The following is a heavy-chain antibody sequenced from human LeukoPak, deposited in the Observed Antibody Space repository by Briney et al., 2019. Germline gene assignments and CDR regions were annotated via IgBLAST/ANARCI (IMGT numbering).Heavy chain of an antibody. CDR2: IYNSAST. CDR1: GASISDYS. D-gene: IGHD5-18*01. CDR3: ATTGYNYPRYFDH. J-gene: IGHJ4*02. V-gene: IGHV4-59*13. Sequence: SETLSLTCTVSGASISDYSWNWIRQPPAKGLEWIGYIYNSASTKYNPSLKSRVTISVDTSKNQISLNLSSVTAADTAIYYCATTGYNYPRYFDHWGQGTLVTVSS.